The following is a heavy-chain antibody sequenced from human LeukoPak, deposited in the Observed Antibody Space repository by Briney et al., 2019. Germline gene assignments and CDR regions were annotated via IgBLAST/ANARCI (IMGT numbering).Heavy chain of an antibody. D-gene: IGHD3-3*01. CDR3: ARDQYDTWNRRGNFDS. Sequence: SVKVSCKASGGTFSSYAISWVRQAPGQGLEWMGGIIPIFGTANYAQKFQGRVTITADESTSTAYMELSSLRSEDTAVYYCARDQYDTWNRRGNFDSWGQGTLVIVSS. CDR2: IIPIFGTA. J-gene: IGHJ4*02. V-gene: IGHV1-69*13. CDR1: GGTFSSYA.